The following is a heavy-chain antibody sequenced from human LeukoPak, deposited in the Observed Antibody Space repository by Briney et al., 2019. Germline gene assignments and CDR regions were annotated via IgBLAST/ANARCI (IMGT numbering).Heavy chain of an antibody. D-gene: IGHD2-2*01. Sequence: GESLKIPCKGSGYSFTSYRIGWVRQMPGKGLEWMGIIYPGDSETTYSPSFQGQVTISADKSITTTYLQWSRLEASDTAVYYCARGRGYCSSSSCYDFDYWGQGTLVTVSS. CDR1: GYSFTSYR. J-gene: IGHJ4*02. CDR2: IYPGDSET. CDR3: ARGRGYCSSSSCYDFDY. V-gene: IGHV5-51*01.